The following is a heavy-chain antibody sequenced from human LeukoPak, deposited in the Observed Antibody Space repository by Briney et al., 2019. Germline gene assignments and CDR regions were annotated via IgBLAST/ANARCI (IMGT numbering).Heavy chain of an antibody. CDR1: GFSFSTYV. CDR3: AKGTSADGYNFERGADY. V-gene: IGHV3-23*01. CDR2: VGSDGRFT. Sequence: GGSLRLSCATSGFSFSTYVVSWVRQAPGKGLEWVSSVGSDGRFTYHADSVKGRFTISRDNSKNTIFLQMNSLRVEDTAIYYCAKGTSADGYNFERGADYWGQGTLVTVSS. J-gene: IGHJ4*02. D-gene: IGHD1-1*01.